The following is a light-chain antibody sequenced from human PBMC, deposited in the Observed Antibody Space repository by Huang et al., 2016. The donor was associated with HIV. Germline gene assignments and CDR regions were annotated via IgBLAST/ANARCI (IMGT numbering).Light chain of an antibody. J-gene: IGKJ1*01. Sequence: EIVMTQSPATLSVSPGERATLSCWGSQSFSNNLAWYQQKPGQAPRLLIYGASTRATVIPTRFSGSGSGTEFTLTISSLQSEDFAVYYCQQYNNWPGTFGQGTKVEIK. V-gene: IGKV3-15*01. CDR2: GAS. CDR3: QQYNNWPGT. CDR1: QSFSNN.